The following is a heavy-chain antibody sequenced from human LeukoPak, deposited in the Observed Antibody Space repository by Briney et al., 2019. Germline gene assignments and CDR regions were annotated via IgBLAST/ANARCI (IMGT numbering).Heavy chain of an antibody. CDR3: ARGRFGYYNWFDP. CDR2: INHSGST. Sequence: PSETLSLTCAVYGGSFSGYYWSWIRQPPGKGLEWIGEINHSGSTNYNPSLKSRVTISVDTSKNQFSLKLSSVTAADTAVYYCARGRFGYYNWFDPWGQGTLVTVSS. V-gene: IGHV4-34*01. J-gene: IGHJ5*02. CDR1: GGSFSGYY. D-gene: IGHD3-10*01.